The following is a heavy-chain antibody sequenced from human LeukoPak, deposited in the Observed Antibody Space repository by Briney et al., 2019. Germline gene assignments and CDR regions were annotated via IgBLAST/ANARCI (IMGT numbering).Heavy chain of an antibody. D-gene: IGHD2-15*01. CDR1: GFTFSDSA. V-gene: IGHV3-73*01. J-gene: IGHJ4*02. CDR3: TGCRRIRCSLDSIDF. Sequence: PGGSLTLSCAASGFTFSDSAVHWARQASGKGLEWVGRIRSKANSYATAYAASVKGRFTISRDDSKNTAYLQMNSLKTEDTAVYYCTGCRRIRCSLDSIDFWGQGTLVTVSS. CDR2: IRSKANSYAT.